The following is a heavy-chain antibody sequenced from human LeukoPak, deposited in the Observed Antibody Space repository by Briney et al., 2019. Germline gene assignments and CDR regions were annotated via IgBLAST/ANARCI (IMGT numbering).Heavy chain of an antibody. V-gene: IGHV1-2*02. D-gene: IGHD3-22*01. CDR1: GNTFTDYY. Sequence: ASVKVSCKASGNTFTDYYLHWVRQAPGQGLEWMGWINTNSGGTKYAQKFQGRVTMTRDTTISTAYLELSRPASDATAVYYCARGYPNYFDPWGQGTTVTVS. CDR3: ARGYPNYFDP. CDR2: INTNSGGT. J-gene: IGHJ6*02.